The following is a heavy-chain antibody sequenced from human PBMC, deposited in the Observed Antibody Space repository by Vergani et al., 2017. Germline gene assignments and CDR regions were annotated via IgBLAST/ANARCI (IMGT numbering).Heavy chain of an antibody. CDR3: ARDLFYYDSSGYYSGFFDY. Sequence: EVQLVESGGGLVKPGGSLRLFCAASGFTFSRYRMNCVRQAPGKGLEWVSSISSGSSYIYYADTVKGRFTISRDNAKNSLYPKMNSLRAEDTAVYYCARDLFYYDSSGYYSGFFDYWGQGTLVTVSS. D-gene: IGHD3-22*01. CDR2: ISSGSSYI. J-gene: IGHJ4*02. V-gene: IGHV3-21*01. CDR1: GFTFSRYR.